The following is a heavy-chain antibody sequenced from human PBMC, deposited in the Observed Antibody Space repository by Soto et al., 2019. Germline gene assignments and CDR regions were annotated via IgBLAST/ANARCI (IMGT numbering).Heavy chain of an antibody. D-gene: IGHD3-10*01. J-gene: IGHJ5*02. CDR1: GGTFSSYA. V-gene: IGHV1-69*06. CDR2: IIPIFGTA. CDR3: ATILPRMVRGTAWFDP. Sequence: SVKVSCKASGGTFSSYAISWVRQAPGQGLEWMGGIIPIFGTANYAQKFQGRVTITADKSTSTAYLELSSLRSEDTAVYYCATILPRMVRGTAWFDPWGQGTLVTVSS.